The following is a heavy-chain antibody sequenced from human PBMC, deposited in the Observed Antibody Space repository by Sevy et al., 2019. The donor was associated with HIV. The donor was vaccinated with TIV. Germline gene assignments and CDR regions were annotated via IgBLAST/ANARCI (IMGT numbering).Heavy chain of an antibody. D-gene: IGHD3-3*01. CDR2: LYLGGST. CDR1: GLIVSSNF. V-gene: IGHV3-53*01. Sequence: GGSLRLSCAASGLIVSSNFMSWVRQAPGKGLEWDSVLYLGGSTYYADSVKGRFTISGDDSKNTLYLQMNSLGAEDTAVYFCARGKHISDYYGSFDYWGRGTLVTVSS. CDR3: ARGKHISDYYGSFDY. J-gene: IGHJ4*02.